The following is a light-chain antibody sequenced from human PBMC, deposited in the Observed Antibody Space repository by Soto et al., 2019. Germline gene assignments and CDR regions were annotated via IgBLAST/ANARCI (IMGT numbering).Light chain of an antibody. CDR1: QSVSSN. V-gene: IGKV3-15*01. CDR2: GAS. CDR3: QQYNNWWT. Sequence: VMTQSPAALSVSPGERATLSCRASQSVSSNLAWYQQKPGQAPRLLIYGASTRATGIPARFSGSGSGTEFTPTISSLQSEDFAVYYCQQYNNWWTFGQGTKV. J-gene: IGKJ1*01.